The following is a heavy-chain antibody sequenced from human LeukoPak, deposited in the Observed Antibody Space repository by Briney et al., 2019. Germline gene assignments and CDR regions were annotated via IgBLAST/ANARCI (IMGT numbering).Heavy chain of an antibody. CDR1: GGSISSSSYY. D-gene: IGHD1-26*01. CDR3: AREKEGGSYLFDY. V-gene: IGHV4-61*01. CDR2: IYYSGST. J-gene: IGHJ4*02. Sequence: NPSETLSLTCTVSGGSISSSSYYWSWIRQPPGKGLEWIGYIYYSGSTNYNPSLKSRVTISVDTSKNQFSLKLSSVTAADTAVYYCAREKEGGSYLFDYWGQGTLVTVSS.